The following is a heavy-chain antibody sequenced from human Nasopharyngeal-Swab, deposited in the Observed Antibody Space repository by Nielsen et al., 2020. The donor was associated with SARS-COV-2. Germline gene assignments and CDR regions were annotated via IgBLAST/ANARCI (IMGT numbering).Heavy chain of an antibody. D-gene: IGHD2-21*02. Sequence: RQAPGKGLEWVSYISTSGRSTDSADSVKGRFTISRDNANNLLFLQMNSLRGDDTAVYYCAKCGGDCRGRSVYFDYWGQGTLVTVSS. CDR2: ISTSGRST. V-gene: IGHV3-11*04. CDR3: AKCGGDCRGRSVYFDY. J-gene: IGHJ4*02.